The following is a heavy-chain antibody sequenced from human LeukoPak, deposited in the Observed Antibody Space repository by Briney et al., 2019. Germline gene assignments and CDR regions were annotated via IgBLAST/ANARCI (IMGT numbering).Heavy chain of an antibody. CDR1: GFTFSSYA. V-gene: IGHV3-23*01. CDR2: ISGSGGST. CDR3: AKAMTTVVTHAFDI. Sequence: GGSLRLSCAASGFTFSSYAMSWVRQAPGKRLEWVSAISGSGGSTYYADSVKGRFTISRDNSKNTVYLQMDSLRAEDTAVYYCAKAMTTVVTHAFDIWGQGTMATVSS. D-gene: IGHD4-23*01. J-gene: IGHJ3*02.